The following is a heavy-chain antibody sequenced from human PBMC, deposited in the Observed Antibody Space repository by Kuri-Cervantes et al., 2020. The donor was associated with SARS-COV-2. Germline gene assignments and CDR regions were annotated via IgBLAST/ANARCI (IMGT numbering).Heavy chain of an antibody. V-gene: IGHV3-7*04. CDR2: IKQDGSEK. D-gene: IGHD3-3*01. CDR3: ARAVLGVVAYFDY. Sequence: GESLKISCEASGFTFSSYWMSWVRQAPGKGLEWVANIKQDGSEKYYVDSVKGRFTISRDNAKNSLYLQMNSLRAEDTAVYYCARAVLGVVAYFDYWGQGTLVTVSS. J-gene: IGHJ4*02. CDR1: GFTFSSYW.